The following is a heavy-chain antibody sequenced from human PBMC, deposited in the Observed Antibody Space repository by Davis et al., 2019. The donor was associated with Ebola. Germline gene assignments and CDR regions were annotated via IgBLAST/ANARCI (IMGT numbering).Heavy chain of an antibody. V-gene: IGHV3-48*02. CDR1: GFTFSSYS. CDR3: ARAAVDTAMVRLGLYFDY. J-gene: IGHJ4*02. Sequence: GESLKISCAASGFTFSSYSMNWVRQAPGKGLEWVSYISSSSSTIYYADSVKGRFTISRDNAKNSLYLQMNSLRDEDTAVYYCARAAVDTAMVRLGLYFDYWGQGTLVTVSS. CDR2: ISSSSSTI. D-gene: IGHD5-18*01.